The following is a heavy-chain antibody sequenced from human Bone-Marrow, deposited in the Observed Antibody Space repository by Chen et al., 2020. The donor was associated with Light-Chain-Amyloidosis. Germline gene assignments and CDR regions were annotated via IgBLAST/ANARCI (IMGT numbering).Heavy chain of an antibody. CDR3: ARGEAGYSYGISLDP. Sequence: QVQLQESGPGLVKPSQTLSLTCTVSGGSISSGDYYWSWIRQPPGKGLEWIGYIYYSGSTYYNPSLKSRVTIAVATSKNQFSLKLSSVTAADTAVYYWARGEAGYSYGISLDPWGQGTLVTVSS. V-gene: IGHV4-30-4*08. CDR1: GGSISSGDYY. D-gene: IGHD5-18*01. J-gene: IGHJ5*02. CDR2: IYYSGST.